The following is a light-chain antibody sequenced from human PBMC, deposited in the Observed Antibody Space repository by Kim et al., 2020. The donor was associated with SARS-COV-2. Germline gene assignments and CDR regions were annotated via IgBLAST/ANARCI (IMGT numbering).Light chain of an antibody. CDR1: SLRSYY. Sequence: ALGQTVRITCQGDSLRSYYATWYQQKPGQAPILVSYGKNNRPSGIPDRFSGSSSGNTASLTITGTQAGDEAEYYCNSRDSNDNVIFGGGTKVTVL. CDR3: NSRDSNDNVI. CDR2: GKN. V-gene: IGLV3-19*01. J-gene: IGLJ2*01.